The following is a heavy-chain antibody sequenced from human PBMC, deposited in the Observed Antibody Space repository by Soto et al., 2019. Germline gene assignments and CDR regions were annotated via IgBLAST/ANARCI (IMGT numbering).Heavy chain of an antibody. V-gene: IGHV3-74*01. J-gene: IGHJ5*02. CDR2: INSDGIST. CDR1: GFTFSSYW. CDR3: ARVGTYYDILTGYSA. Sequence: GGSLRLSCAASGFTFSSYWIHWVRQAPWKGLVWVSRINSDGISTSYADSVKGRFTISRDNAKKTLYLQMNSLRAEDTAVYYCARVGTYYDILTGYSAWGQGTLVTVSS. D-gene: IGHD3-9*01.